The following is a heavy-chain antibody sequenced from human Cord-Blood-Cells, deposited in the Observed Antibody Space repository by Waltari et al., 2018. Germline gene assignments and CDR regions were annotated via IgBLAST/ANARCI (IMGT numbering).Heavy chain of an antibody. CDR2: INHSGST. V-gene: IGHV4-34*01. J-gene: IGHJ5*02. CDR3: ARKHTIFGVVPPYNWFDP. CDR1: GGSFSGYY. Sequence: QVQLQQWGAGLLKPSETLSLTCAVYGGSFSGYYWSWIRQPPGKGLEWIGEINHSGSTNYNPSLKSRVTISVDTSKNQFSLKLSSVTAADTAVYYCARKHTIFGVVPPYNWFDPWGQGTLVTVSS. D-gene: IGHD3-3*01.